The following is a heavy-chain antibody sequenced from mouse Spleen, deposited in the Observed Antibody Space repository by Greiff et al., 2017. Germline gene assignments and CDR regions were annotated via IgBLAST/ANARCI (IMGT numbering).Heavy chain of an antibody. Sequence: VQLQQSGAELVRPGALVKLSCKASGFNITDYYMHWVKQRPEQGLEWIGWIDPENGNTIYNPKFQGKASITADTSSNTAYLQLSSLTSEDTAVYYCARDDGFAYWGQGTLVTVSA. V-gene: IGHV14-1*02. D-gene: IGHD2-12*01. J-gene: IGHJ3*01. CDR2: IDPENGNT. CDR3: ARDDGFAY. CDR1: GFNITDYY.